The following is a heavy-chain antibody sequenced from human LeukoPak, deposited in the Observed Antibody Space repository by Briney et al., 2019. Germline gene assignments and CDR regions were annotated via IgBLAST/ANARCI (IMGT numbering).Heavy chain of an antibody. CDR2: IWYDGSNK. Sequence: GRSLRLSCAASGFTFSSYGMHWVRQAPGKGLEWVAVIWYDGSNKYYADSVKGRFTISRDNSKNTLYLQMNSLRAEDTAVYYCAKIGDDYGDYSAFDIWGQGTMVTVSS. CDR3: AKIGDDYGDYSAFDI. J-gene: IGHJ3*02. V-gene: IGHV3-33*06. CDR1: GFTFSSYG. D-gene: IGHD4-17*01.